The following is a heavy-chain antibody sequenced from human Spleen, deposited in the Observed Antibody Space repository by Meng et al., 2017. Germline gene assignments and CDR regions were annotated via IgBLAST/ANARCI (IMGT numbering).Heavy chain of an antibody. Sequence: GESLKISCAASGFTFSSHTMNWVRQAPGKGLEWVSSITSSGSYIYYADSVKGRFTISRDNAKNSLYLQMNSLRVEDTAVYYCATRPPDSAWYGVFDYWGQGTLVTVSS. J-gene: IGHJ4*02. CDR3: ATRPPDSAWYGVFDY. CDR2: ITSSGSYI. V-gene: IGHV3-21*01. CDR1: GFTFSSHT. D-gene: IGHD6-19*01.